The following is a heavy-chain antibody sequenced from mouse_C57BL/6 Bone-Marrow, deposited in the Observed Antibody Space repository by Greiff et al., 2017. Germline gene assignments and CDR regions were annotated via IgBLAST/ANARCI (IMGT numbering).Heavy chain of an antibody. V-gene: IGHV1-69*01. CDR3: ARHYGSSYRYAMDY. J-gene: IGHJ4*01. Sequence: VQLQQPGAELVMPGASVKLSCKASGYTFTSYWMHWVKQRPGQGLEWIGEIDPSDSYTNYNQKFKGKSTLTVDKSSSTAYMQLSSLTSEDSAVYYWARHYGSSYRYAMDYWGQGTSVTVSS. CDR2: IDPSDSYT. CDR1: GYTFTSYW. D-gene: IGHD1-1*01.